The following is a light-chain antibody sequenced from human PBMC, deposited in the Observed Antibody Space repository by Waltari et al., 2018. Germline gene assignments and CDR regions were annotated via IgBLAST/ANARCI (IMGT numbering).Light chain of an antibody. V-gene: IGLV2-14*03. CDR1: TSHAGRYNY. CDR2: AGT. CDR3: SSYINSRTRV. J-gene: IGLJ1*01. Sequence: QSAPTQPASVSGSPGQSLTISCTGTTSHAGRYNYVSWYQQHPGKAPKLMIYAGTSRPPGVTDRFSGSKTGNTATLTISGLQAEDEADYYCSSYINSRTRVFGTGTKVTVL.